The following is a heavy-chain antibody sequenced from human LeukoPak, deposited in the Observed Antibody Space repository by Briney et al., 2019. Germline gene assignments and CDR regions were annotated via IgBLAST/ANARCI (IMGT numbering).Heavy chain of an antibody. CDR2: INPSGGST. Sequence: GESLKISCKGGGYSFTNYWIVWVRQMPGKGREWMGIINPSGGSTSYAQKFQGRVTMTRDTSTSTAYMELSSLRSEDTAVYYCARDTGSLSFYYYDSSPLDYWGQGTLVTVSS. J-gene: IGHJ4*02. D-gene: IGHD3-22*01. CDR3: ARDTGSLSFYYYDSSPLDY. V-gene: IGHV1-46*01. CDR1: GYSFTNYW.